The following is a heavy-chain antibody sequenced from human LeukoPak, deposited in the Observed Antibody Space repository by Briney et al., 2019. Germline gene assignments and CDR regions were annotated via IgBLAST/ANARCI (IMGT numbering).Heavy chain of an antibody. V-gene: IGHV3-23*01. Sequence: GGSLRLSCAVSGFTITNYGMSWVRQAPGKGLEWVSAIDVSGDTEYYADSVKGRFIISRDNSRNTLYLQINSLRGEDTALYYCAQGYSSGWYPNWGQGTLVTVSS. CDR1: GFTITNYG. CDR3: AQGYSSGWYPN. J-gene: IGHJ4*02. CDR2: IDVSGDTE. D-gene: IGHD6-19*01.